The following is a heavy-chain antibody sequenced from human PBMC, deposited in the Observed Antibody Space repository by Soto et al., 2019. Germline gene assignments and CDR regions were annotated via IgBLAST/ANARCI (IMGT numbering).Heavy chain of an antibody. CDR2: IYYSGST. Sequence: QVQLQESGPGLVKPSQTLSLTCTVSGGSISRGGYYWTWIRQHPVKGLDWIGYIYYSGSTYYNASLKSRVTISVDTSKNQFSLKLSSVTAADTSVYYCARSVFPWGQGTLVTVSS. V-gene: IGHV4-31*03. CDR1: GGSISRGGYY. CDR3: ARSVFP. J-gene: IGHJ5*02.